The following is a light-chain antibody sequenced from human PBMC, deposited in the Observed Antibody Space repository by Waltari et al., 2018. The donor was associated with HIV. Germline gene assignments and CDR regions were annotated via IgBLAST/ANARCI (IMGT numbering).Light chain of an antibody. J-gene: IGLJ3*02. CDR2: EVS. CDR1: SSDVGGYHY. Sequence: QSALTQPPSASGSPGQSVTISCTGTSSDVGGYHYVSWYQQLPGKAPQLMIYEVSQRPSGVPNRFSGSKSGNTASLTVSGLQTEDEANYYCSSYAGSNNWVFGGGTNLTVL. V-gene: IGLV2-8*01. CDR3: SSYAGSNNWV.